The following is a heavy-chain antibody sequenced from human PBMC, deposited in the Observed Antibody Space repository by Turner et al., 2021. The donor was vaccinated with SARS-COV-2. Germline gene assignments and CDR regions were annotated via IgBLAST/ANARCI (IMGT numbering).Heavy chain of an antibody. D-gene: IGHD3-10*01. Sequence: QLQLQESGPGLVKPSETLSLTCTVAGGSISSSSYYWGWIRQPPGKGLEWIGSIYYSGSTYYNPSLKSRVTISVDTSKNQFSLKLSSVTAADTAVYYCASQEALVPSYYCYYYGMDVWGQGTTVTVSS. CDR1: GGSISSSSYY. J-gene: IGHJ6*02. CDR3: ASQEALVPSYYCYYYGMDV. V-gene: IGHV4-39*01. CDR2: IYYSGST.